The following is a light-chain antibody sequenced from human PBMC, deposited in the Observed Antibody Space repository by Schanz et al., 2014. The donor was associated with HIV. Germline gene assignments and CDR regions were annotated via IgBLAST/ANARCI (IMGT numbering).Light chain of an antibody. CDR3: QVWDSSVDVV. CDR2: YDS. V-gene: IGLV3-21*04. J-gene: IGLJ2*01. Sequence: SYELTQPPSVSVAPGKTARITCGGNNIGSKSVHWYQQKPGQAPVLVIYYDSDRPSGIPERFSGSNSGHTATLTISRVEAGDEADYYCQVWDSSVDVVFGGGTKLTVL. CDR1: NIGSKS.